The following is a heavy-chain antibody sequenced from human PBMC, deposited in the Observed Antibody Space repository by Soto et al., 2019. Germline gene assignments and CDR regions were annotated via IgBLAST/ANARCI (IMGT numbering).Heavy chain of an antibody. CDR1: GFTFSSYA. CDR3: AKVVVVAATDSYAFDI. V-gene: IGHV3-23*01. CDR2: ISGSGGST. D-gene: IGHD2-15*01. J-gene: IGHJ3*02. Sequence: GSLRLSCAASGFTFSSYAMSLVRQAPGKGLEWVSAISGSGGSTYYADSVKGRFTISRDNSKNTLYLQMNSLRAEDTAVYYCAKVVVVAATDSYAFDIWGQGTMVTVSS.